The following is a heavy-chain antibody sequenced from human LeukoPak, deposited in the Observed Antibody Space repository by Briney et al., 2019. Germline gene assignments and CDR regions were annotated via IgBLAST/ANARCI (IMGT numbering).Heavy chain of an antibody. D-gene: IGHD3-10*01. CDR2: IRYDGSNK. J-gene: IGHJ4*02. Sequence: PGGSLRLSCAASGFTFSSYGMHWVRQAPGKGLEWVAFIRYDGSNKYYADSVKGRFTISRDNSKSTLYLQMNSLRAEDTAVYYCAKPREYYYGSGSYLSLDYWGQGTLVTVSS. CDR3: AKPREYYYGSGSYLSLDY. V-gene: IGHV3-30*02. CDR1: GFTFSSYG.